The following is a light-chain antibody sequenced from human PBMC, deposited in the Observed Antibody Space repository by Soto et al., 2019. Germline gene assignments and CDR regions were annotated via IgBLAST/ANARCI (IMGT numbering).Light chain of an antibody. CDR2: DVS. V-gene: IGLV2-11*01. CDR3: CSYAGSYTWL. Sequence: QSALTQPRSVSGSPGQSVTISYTGTSSDVGGYNFVSWYQQHPGKAPKLMIYDVSKRPSGVPDRFSGSKSGNTASLTISGLQAEDEADYYCCSYAGSYTWLFGGGTQLTVL. J-gene: IGLJ3*02. CDR1: SSDVGGYNF.